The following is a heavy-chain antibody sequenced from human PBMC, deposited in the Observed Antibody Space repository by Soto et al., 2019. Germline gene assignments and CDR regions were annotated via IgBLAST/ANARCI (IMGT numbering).Heavy chain of an antibody. CDR2: ISSSSSYI. Sequence: PGGSLRLSCAASGFTFSSYSMNWVRQAPGKGLEWVSSISSSSSYIYYADSVKGRFTTSRDNAKNSLYLQMNSLRAEDTAVYYCARVELATRPARFDYWGQGTLVTVSS. CDR3: ARVELATRPARFDY. J-gene: IGHJ4*02. V-gene: IGHV3-21*01. D-gene: IGHD5-12*01. CDR1: GFTFSSYS.